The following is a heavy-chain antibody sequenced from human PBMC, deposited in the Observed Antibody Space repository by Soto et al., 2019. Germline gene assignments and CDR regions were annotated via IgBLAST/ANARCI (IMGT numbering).Heavy chain of an antibody. D-gene: IGHD3-9*01. CDR3: ARTLTYYDILTGYYIGYYGMDV. Sequence: GSGPTLVNPTQTLTLTCTFSGFSLSTSGMCVSWIRQPPGKALEWLALIDWDDDKYYSTSLKTRLTISKDTSKNQVVLTMTNMDPVDTATYYCARTLTYYDILTGYYIGYYGMDVWGQGTTVTVSS. CDR2: IDWDDDK. V-gene: IGHV2-70*01. CDR1: GFSLSTSGMC. J-gene: IGHJ6*02.